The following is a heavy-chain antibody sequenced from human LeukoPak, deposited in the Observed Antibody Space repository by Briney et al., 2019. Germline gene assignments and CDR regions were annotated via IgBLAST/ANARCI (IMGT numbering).Heavy chain of an antibody. CDR3: AKDVYDCSGGSCPQYYYVMDV. J-gene: IGHJ6*02. Sequence: GGSPRLSCTASGFTFSSYGMHWVRQAPGKGLEWVPFIRFDGSEKYYADSVRGRFTISRDNSKNTLSLQMNSLRAEDTALYYCAKDVYDCSGGSCPQYYYVMDVWGQGTTVTVSS. D-gene: IGHD2-15*01. CDR1: GFTFSSYG. CDR2: IRFDGSEK. V-gene: IGHV3-30*02.